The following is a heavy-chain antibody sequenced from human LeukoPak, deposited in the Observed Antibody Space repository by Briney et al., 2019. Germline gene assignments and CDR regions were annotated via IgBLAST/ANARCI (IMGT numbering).Heavy chain of an antibody. Sequence: GGSLRLSCVASGFTFNNYWMTWVRQAPGKGLEWVSSISSSSSYIYYADSVKGRFTISRDNAKNSLYLQMNSLRAEDTAVYYCARDLDFWSGYPLYYFDYWGQGTLVTVSS. V-gene: IGHV3-21*01. D-gene: IGHD3-3*01. CDR1: GFTFNNYW. CDR2: ISSSSSYI. CDR3: ARDLDFWSGYPLYYFDY. J-gene: IGHJ4*02.